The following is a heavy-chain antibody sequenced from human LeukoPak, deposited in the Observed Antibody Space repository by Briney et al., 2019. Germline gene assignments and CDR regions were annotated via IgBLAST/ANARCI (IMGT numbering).Heavy chain of an antibody. CDR1: GYTFTSYY. Sequence: EASVKVSCKASGYTFTSYYMHWVRQAPGQGLEWMGIIKPSGGSTSYAQKFQGRVTMTRDTSTSTVYMELSSLRSEDTAVYYCARGGYCSSTSCYRPFDYWGQGTLVTVSS. CDR3: ARGGYCSSTSCYRPFDY. CDR2: IKPSGGST. D-gene: IGHD2-2*01. V-gene: IGHV1-46*01. J-gene: IGHJ4*02.